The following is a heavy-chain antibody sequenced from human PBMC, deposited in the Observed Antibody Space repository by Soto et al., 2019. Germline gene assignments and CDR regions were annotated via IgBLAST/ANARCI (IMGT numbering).Heavy chain of an antibody. Sequence: ASVKVSCKASGYTFTSYDINWVRQATGQGLEWMGWMNPNSGNTGYAQKFQGRVTMTRNTSISTAYMELSSLRSEDTAVYYGARALRASWGVFYYYGMDVWGQGTTVTVSS. CDR2: MNPNSGNT. CDR3: ARALRASWGVFYYYGMDV. J-gene: IGHJ6*02. D-gene: IGHD7-27*01. CDR1: GYTFTSYD. V-gene: IGHV1-8*01.